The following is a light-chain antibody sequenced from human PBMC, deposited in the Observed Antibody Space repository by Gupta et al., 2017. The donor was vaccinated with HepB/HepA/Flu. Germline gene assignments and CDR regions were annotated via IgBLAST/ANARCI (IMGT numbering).Light chain of an antibody. J-gene: IGKJ2*01. CDR2: DAS. V-gene: IGKV1-33*01. CDR3: QQDDDLPYT. CDR1: QDINNY. Sequence: DIQRTQSPSSLSASVGDRVTITCQASQDINNYLNWYQRRPGKAPKLLIYDASNLETGVPSRFSGSGSGTDFSFTISSLQPEDIATYYCQQDDDLPYTFGQGTKLEIK.